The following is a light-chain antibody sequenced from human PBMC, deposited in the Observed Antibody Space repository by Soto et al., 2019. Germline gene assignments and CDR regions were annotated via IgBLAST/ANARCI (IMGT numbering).Light chain of an antibody. CDR1: QSISSN. CDR2: DAS. J-gene: IGKJ5*01. Sequence: EIVMTQSPATLSVSPGERVTLSCRASQSISSNLAWYQQKPGLAPRLLIYDASTRATGIPVRFSGSGSGTEFTLTISSLQSEDFAVYYCQQYHNWPPITFGRGTRLEIK. V-gene: IGKV3-15*01. CDR3: QQYHNWPPIT.